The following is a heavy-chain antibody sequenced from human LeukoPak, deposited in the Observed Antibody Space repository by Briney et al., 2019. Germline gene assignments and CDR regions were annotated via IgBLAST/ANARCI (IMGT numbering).Heavy chain of an antibody. CDR1: GGSISYYY. Sequence: SETLSLTCTVSGGSISYYYWSWIRQSPGKGLEWFGYIYYSGSTNYNPSLKSRVTMSVDTSKNQFSLKLSSVTAADTAVYYCARDFEYCSGGSCLDAFDIWGQGTMVTVSS. V-gene: IGHV4-59*12. CDR3: ARDFEYCSGGSCLDAFDI. J-gene: IGHJ3*02. D-gene: IGHD2-15*01. CDR2: IYYSGST.